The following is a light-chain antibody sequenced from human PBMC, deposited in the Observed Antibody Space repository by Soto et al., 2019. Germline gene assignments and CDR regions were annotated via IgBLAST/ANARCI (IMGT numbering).Light chain of an antibody. J-gene: IGLJ2*01. CDR1: SSDVGGYNY. CDR2: EVS. V-gene: IGLV2-8*01. CDR3: SLFGCSNHVV. Sequence: QSALTQPPSASGSPGQSVTISCTGTSSDVGGYNYVSWYQLHPGKAPKLIIYEVSKRPSGVPDHFSGSKSGNTASLTVSGLQAEDEAYYYCSLFGCSNHVVFGGGTKVTV.